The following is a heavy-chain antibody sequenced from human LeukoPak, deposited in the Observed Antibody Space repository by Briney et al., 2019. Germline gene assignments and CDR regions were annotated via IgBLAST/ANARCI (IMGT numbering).Heavy chain of an antibody. V-gene: IGHV4-59*01. D-gene: IGHD1-26*01. Sequence: PSETLSLTCSVSGGSFSSYYWSWIRQPPGKGLELIGYMYDSGSTNYNPSLKSRVTISVDTYKTQFSLRLSSVTAADTAVYYCARHGGSYTFDLWGQGVLVTVSS. CDR2: MYDSGST. J-gene: IGHJ4*02. CDR3: ARHGGSYTFDL. CDR1: GGSFSSYY.